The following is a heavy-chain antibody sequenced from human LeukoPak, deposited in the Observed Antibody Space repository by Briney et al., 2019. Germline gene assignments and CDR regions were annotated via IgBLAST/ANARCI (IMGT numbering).Heavy chain of an antibody. Sequence: SQTLSLTCTVSGGSISSGDYYWSWIRQPPGKGLEWIGYIYYSGSTYYNPSLKSRVTISVDTSKNQFSLKLSSVTAADTAVYYCARGRRYSRYYFDYWGQGTLVTVSS. CDR2: IYYSGST. CDR1: GGSISSGDYY. CDR3: ARGRRYSRYYFDY. D-gene: IGHD6-13*01. V-gene: IGHV4-30-4*01. J-gene: IGHJ4*02.